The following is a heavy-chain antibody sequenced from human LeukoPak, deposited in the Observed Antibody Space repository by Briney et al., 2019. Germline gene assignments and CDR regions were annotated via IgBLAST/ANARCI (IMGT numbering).Heavy chain of an antibody. D-gene: IGHD3-22*01. CDR3: ARDNHYYDSSGYYSLIDY. V-gene: IGHV3-21*01. J-gene: IGHJ4*02. Sequence: GGSLRLSCAASGFTFSSYSMNWVRQAPGKGLEWGSSISSSSSDLYYADSVKGRFTISRDNAKNSLYLQMNSLRAEDTAVYYCARDNHYYDSSGYYSLIDYWGQGTLVTVSS. CDR2: ISSSSSDL. CDR1: GFTFSSYS.